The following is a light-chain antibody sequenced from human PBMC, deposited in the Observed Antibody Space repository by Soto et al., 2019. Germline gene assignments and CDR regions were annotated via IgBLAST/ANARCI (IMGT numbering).Light chain of an antibody. J-gene: IGLJ2*01. Sequence: QSVLTQPPSVSGAPGQRVTISCTGSSSNIGAGYDVHWYQQLPGTAPKVVIYDNNSRPSGVPGRFSGSKSGGSASLAITGLQAEDEGDYYCHSYDVRLSGPVFGGGTKLTVL. V-gene: IGLV1-40*01. CDR1: SSNIGAGYD. CDR3: HSYDVRLSGPV. CDR2: DNN.